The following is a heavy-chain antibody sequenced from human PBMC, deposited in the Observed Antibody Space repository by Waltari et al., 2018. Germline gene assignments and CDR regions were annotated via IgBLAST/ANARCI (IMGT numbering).Heavy chain of an antibody. V-gene: IGHV3-30*18. CDR1: GFTFSSYG. CDR2: IWYDGSNK. D-gene: IGHD3-16*02. J-gene: IGHJ3*02. CDR3: AKDMGVLSAFDI. Sequence: QVQLVESGGGAVQPGRSLRLSCAASGFTFSSYGMHWVRQAPGKGLEWVAVIWYDGSNKYYADSVKGRFTISRDNSKNTLYLQMNSLRAEDTAMYYCAKDMGVLSAFDIWGQGTMVTVSS.